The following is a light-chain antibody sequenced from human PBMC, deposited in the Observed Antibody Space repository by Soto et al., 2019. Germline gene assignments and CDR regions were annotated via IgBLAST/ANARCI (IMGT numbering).Light chain of an antibody. CDR3: LQHNNYPWT. Sequence: DIQMTQSPSSLSASVGDRVTITCRASQDIRNDLVWYQQIPGKAPKRLIYAASTLQSGVPSRFGRSGSGTEFTLTSSGLQPEDFATYYCLQHNNYPWTFGQGTKVETK. CDR2: AAS. CDR1: QDIRND. J-gene: IGKJ1*01. V-gene: IGKV1-17*01.